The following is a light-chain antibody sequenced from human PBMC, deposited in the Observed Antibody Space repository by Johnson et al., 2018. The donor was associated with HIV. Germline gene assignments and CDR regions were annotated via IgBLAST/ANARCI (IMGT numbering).Light chain of an antibody. CDR1: SSNIGNNY. Sequence: QSVLTQPPSVSAAPGQKVTISCSGSSSNIGNNYVSWYQQLPGTALKLLIYDNNKRPSGIPDRFSGSKSGTSDTLGITGLQTGDEADYYCGTWDSSLGAYVFGTGTRVTVL. J-gene: IGLJ1*01. CDR2: DNN. V-gene: IGLV1-51*01. CDR3: GTWDSSLGAYV.